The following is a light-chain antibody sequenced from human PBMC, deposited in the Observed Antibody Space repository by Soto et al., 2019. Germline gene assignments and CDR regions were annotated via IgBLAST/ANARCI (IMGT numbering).Light chain of an antibody. CDR3: SSDTSSSSYV. CDR1: SSDVGGYNY. V-gene: IGLV2-14*01. J-gene: IGLJ1*01. Sequence: QSALTQPASVSGSTGQSITISCTGTSSDVGGYNYVSWYQQHPGKAPKLMIYEVSNRPSGGSNRFSGSKSGNTASLPISGLQAEDEADYYCSSDTSSSSYVFGTGTKLTVL. CDR2: EVS.